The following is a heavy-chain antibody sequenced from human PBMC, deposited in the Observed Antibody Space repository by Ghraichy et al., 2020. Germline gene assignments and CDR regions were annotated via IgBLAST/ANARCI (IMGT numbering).Heavy chain of an antibody. CDR1: GFTFSSYE. V-gene: IGHV3-48*03. D-gene: IGHD4-11*01. Sequence: GGSLRLSCTTSGFTFSSYEVNWVRQAPGKGLEWVSYISISGTTTYYADFVKGRFTISRDNAKNSLYLQMNRLRAEDTAVYYCARVGLQILDYWGQGTLVTVSS. CDR3: ARVGLQILDY. J-gene: IGHJ4*02. CDR2: ISISGTTT.